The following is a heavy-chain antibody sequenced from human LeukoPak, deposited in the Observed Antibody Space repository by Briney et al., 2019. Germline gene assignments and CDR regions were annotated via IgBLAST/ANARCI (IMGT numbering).Heavy chain of an antibody. CDR1: GYTFTSYD. Sequence: ASVKVSCKASGYTFTSYDINWVRQATGQGLEWMGWMNPNSGNTGYAQKFQGRVTMTRNTSINTAYMELSSLRSEDTAVYYCAARPYYYDSSGYLGGGCYYMDVWGKGTTVTVSS. J-gene: IGHJ6*03. CDR3: AARPYYYDSSGYLGGGCYYMDV. CDR2: MNPNSGNT. V-gene: IGHV1-8*01. D-gene: IGHD3-22*01.